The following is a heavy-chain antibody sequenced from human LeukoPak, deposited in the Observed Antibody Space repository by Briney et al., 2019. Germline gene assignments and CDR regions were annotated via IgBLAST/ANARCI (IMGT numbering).Heavy chain of an antibody. Sequence: ASVTVSCKASGYTFTGYYMHWVRQAPGQGLEWMGWINPNSGGTNYAQKFQGRVTMTRDTSISTAYMELSRLRSDDTAVYYCARDIRSDQQLVFDPWGQGTLVTVSS. V-gene: IGHV1-2*02. D-gene: IGHD6-13*01. CDR3: ARDIRSDQQLVFDP. CDR1: GYTFTGYY. CDR2: INPNSGGT. J-gene: IGHJ5*02.